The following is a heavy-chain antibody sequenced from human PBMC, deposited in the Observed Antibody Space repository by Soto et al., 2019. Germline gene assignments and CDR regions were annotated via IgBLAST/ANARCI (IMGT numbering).Heavy chain of an antibody. V-gene: IGHV4-39*01. Sequence: PSETLSLTCTVSGGSISSSSYYWGWIRQAPGKGLGWIGSIYYSGSTYYNPSLRSRVTISVDTSKNQFSLKLSSVTAADPAVYYCASQGRGYRSGGSCFYDYWGQGTLVTVSS. CDR3: ASQGRGYRSGGSCFYDY. CDR2: IYYSGST. J-gene: IGHJ4*02. D-gene: IGHD2-15*01. CDR1: GGSISSSSYY.